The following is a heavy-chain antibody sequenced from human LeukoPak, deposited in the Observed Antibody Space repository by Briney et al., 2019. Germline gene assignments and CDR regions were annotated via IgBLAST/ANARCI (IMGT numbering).Heavy chain of an antibody. CDR1: GYTFTSYG. CDR3: ATSLLVATIDFYFDY. CDR2: ISAYNGNT. J-gene: IGHJ4*02. V-gene: IGHV1-18*01. D-gene: IGHD5-12*01. Sequence: ASVKVSCKASGYTFTSYGISWVRQAPGQGLEWMGWISAYNGNTNYAQKLQGRVTMTTDTSTSTAYMELRSLRSEDTAVYYCATSLLVATIDFYFDYWGQGTLVTVSS.